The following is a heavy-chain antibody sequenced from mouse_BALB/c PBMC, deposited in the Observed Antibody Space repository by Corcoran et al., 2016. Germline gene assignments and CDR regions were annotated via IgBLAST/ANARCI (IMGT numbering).Heavy chain of an antibody. CDR1: GYTFTSYV. CDR3: ARGKTGTLDY. D-gene: IGHD4-1*01. V-gene: IGHV1S136*01. CDR2: IFPYDDGT. Sequence: EVQLQQSGPELVKPGASVKMSCKASGYTFTSYVMHWVKQKPGQGLERIGYIFPYDDGTKYNEKFKGKATLTSDKSSSTAYMELSSLTSQDSAVYYCARGKTGTLDYWGPGTTLTVSS. J-gene: IGHJ2*01.